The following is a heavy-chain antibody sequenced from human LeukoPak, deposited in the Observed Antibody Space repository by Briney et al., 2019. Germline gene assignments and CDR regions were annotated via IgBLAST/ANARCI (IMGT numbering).Heavy chain of an antibody. CDR2: INHSGST. J-gene: IGHJ4*02. V-gene: IGHV4-34*01. D-gene: IGHD4-23*01. Sequence: PSETLSLTCAVYGGSFSGYYWSWIRQPPGKGLEWIGEINHSGSTNYNPSLKSRVIISQDTPKNQFSLKLSSVTAADTAVYYCASYGGHSVLDYWGQGTLVTVSS. CDR3: ASYGGHSVLDY. CDR1: GGSFSGYY.